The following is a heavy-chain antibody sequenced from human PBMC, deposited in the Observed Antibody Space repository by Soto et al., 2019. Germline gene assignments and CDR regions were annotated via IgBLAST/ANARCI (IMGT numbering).Heavy chain of an antibody. CDR1: GGSFSGYY. Sequence: SETLSLTCAVYGGSFSGYYWSWIRQPPGKGLEWIGEINHSGSTNYNPSLKSRVTISVDTSKNQFSLKLSSVTAADTAVYYCARGSNGHPSYYYDSSGLRDFDYWGQGTLVTVSS. V-gene: IGHV4-34*01. D-gene: IGHD3-22*01. CDR3: ARGSNGHPSYYYDSSGLRDFDY. CDR2: INHSGST. J-gene: IGHJ4*02.